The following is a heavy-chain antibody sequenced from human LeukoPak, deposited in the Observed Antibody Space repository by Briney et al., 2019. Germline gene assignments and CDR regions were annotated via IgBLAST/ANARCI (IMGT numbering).Heavy chain of an antibody. CDR2: IKQDGSEK. Sequence: GGSLRLSCAASGFTFSSYWMSWVRQAPGKGLEWVANIKQDGSEKYYVDSVKGRFTISRDNAKNSLYLQMNSLRAEDTAVYYCARDSSSSEYYFDYWGQGTLVTVSS. D-gene: IGHD6-6*01. V-gene: IGHV3-7*01. CDR3: ARDSSSSEYYFDY. CDR1: GFTFSSYW. J-gene: IGHJ4*02.